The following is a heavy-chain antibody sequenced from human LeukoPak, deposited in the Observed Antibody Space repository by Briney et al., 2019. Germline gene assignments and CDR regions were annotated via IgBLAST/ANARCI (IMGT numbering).Heavy chain of an antibody. Sequence: SETLSLTCTVSGGSISSYYWSWIRQPPGKGLEWIGYIYYSGSTNYNPSLKSRVTISVDTSKNQFSLKLSSVTAADTAVYCCARVPVDYYDSSGYLGLNYNWFDPWGQGTLVTVSS. CDR1: GGSISSYY. CDR2: IYYSGST. D-gene: IGHD3-22*01. CDR3: ARVPVDYYDSSGYLGLNYNWFDP. J-gene: IGHJ5*02. V-gene: IGHV4-59*08.